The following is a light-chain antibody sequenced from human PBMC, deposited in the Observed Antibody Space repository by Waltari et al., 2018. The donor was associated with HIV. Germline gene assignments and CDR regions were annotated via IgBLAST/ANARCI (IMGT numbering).Light chain of an antibody. Sequence: QSVLTQPPSASGTPGQRVSISCSGSSSNIGSNIVNWYQQLPGTAPRLLIYRNKQRPSGVPDRFSGSKSGTSASLAISGLQSEDEADYYCAAWDDSLNAWVFGGGTKLTVL. CDR2: RNK. J-gene: IGLJ3*02. CDR1: SSNIGSNI. V-gene: IGLV1-44*01. CDR3: AAWDDSLNAWV.